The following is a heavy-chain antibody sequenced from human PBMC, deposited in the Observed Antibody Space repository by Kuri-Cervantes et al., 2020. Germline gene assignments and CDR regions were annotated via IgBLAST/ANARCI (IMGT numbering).Heavy chain of an antibody. CDR1: GFTFSNAW. J-gene: IGHJ4*02. V-gene: IGHV3-15*01. CDR2: IKSKTDGGTT. Sequence: GESLKISCAASGFTFSNAWMSWVRQAPGKGLEWVGRIKSKTDGGTTDYAAPVKGRFTISRDDSKNTLYLQMNSLKTEDTAVYYCTTDAYYYDSSGYYFDYWGQGTLVTVSS. CDR3: TTDAYYYDSSGYYFDY. D-gene: IGHD3-22*01.